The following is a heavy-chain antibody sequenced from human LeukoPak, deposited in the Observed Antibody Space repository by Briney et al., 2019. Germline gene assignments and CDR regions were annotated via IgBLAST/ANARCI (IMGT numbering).Heavy chain of an antibody. CDR1: GFTFSSYW. J-gene: IGHJ4*02. Sequence: GGSLRLSCAASGFTFSSYWMSWVRQAPGKGLEWVANIRQDGSVQNYVDSVKGRFTISRDNSKNTLYLQMNSLRAEDTAVYYCAKVAGSPYYFDYWGQGTLVTVSS. CDR2: IRQDGSVQ. D-gene: IGHD3-10*01. CDR3: AKVAGSPYYFDY. V-gene: IGHV3-7*03.